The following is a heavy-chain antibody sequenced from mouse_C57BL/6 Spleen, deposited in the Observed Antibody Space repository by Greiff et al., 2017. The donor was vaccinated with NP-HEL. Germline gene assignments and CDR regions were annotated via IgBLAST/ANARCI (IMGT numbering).Heavy chain of an antibody. CDR3: TSYWGDY. D-gene: IGHD6-5*01. CDR1: GFNIKDDY. J-gene: IGHJ4*01. Sequence: VQLQQSGAELVRPGASVKLSCTASGFNIKDDYMHWVKQRPEQGLEWIGWIDPENGDTEYASKFQGKATITADTSSNTAYLQLSSLTSEDTAVYYCTSYWGDYWGQGTSVTVSS. CDR2: IDPENGDT. V-gene: IGHV14-4*01.